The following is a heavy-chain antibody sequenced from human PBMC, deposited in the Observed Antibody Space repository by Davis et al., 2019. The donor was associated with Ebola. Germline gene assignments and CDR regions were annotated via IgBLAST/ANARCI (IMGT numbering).Heavy chain of an antibody. CDR1: GGSISNYY. V-gene: IGHV4-59*01. CDR2: VYYTGNT. D-gene: IGHD3-3*01. J-gene: IGHJ4*02. Sequence: MPSETLSLTCSVSGGSISNYYWNWIRHSPGKGLEWIGYVYYTGNTKYSPSLKTRVTISLDTSKHQFSLKLTSVTPADTAVYYCARSLGGAFGVPYFERWGQGTLVPVSS. CDR3: ARSLGGAFGVPYFER.